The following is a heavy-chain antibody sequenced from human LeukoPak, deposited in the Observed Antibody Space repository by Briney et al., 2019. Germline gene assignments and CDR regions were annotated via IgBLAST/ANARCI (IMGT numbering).Heavy chain of an antibody. D-gene: IGHD2-8*01. J-gene: IGHJ4*02. CDR1: GFTLSSYA. CDR2: ISSNGGST. Sequence: GGSLRLSCSASGFTLSSYAMYWVRQAPGKGLEYVSGISSNGGSTYYADSVKGRFTISRDNSKNTLYLQMSSLRAEDTAVYYCVKITSTSGGDYWGQGTLVTVPS. V-gene: IGHV3-64D*09. CDR3: VKITSTSGGDY.